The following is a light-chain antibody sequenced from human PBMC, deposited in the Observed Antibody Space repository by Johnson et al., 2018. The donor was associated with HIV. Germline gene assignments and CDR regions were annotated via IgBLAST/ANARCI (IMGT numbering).Light chain of an antibody. CDR3: GTWDSSLRAYYV. V-gene: IGLV1-51*02. Sequence: HSVLTQPPSVSAAPGQKVTISCSGSSSNIGNNYVSWYQQLPGTAPKLLIYENNKRPSGIPDRFSGSKSGTSVTLGITGLQTGDEADYYCGTWDSSLRAYYVFGTGTKVTVL. CDR1: SSNIGNNY. CDR2: ENN. J-gene: IGLJ1*01.